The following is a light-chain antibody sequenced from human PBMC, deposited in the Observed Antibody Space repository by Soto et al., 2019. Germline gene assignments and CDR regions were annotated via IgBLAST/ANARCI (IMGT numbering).Light chain of an antibody. CDR2: LGS. V-gene: IGKV2-28*01. Sequence: NVLTQSPLSLPVTPGEPASISCRSSQSLLHSNGNNSLEWYLQKPGQSPQLLIYLGSSRASGVPDRFSGSGSGTDFTLKIRRVEAEDVGVYYCMQALQTPRTFGQGTNVDI. CDR3: MQALQTPRT. J-gene: IGKJ1*01. CDR1: QSLLHSNGNNS.